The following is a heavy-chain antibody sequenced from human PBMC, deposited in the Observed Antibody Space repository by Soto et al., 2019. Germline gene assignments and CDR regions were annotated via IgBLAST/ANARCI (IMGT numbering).Heavy chain of an antibody. J-gene: IGHJ4*02. CDR2: MNPNSGNT. CDR3: ARSTNDYGDRH. V-gene: IGHV1-8*01. CDR1: GYSFTSYN. D-gene: IGHD4-17*01. Sequence: QVQLVQSGAEVKKPGASVKVSCKASGYSFTSYNIKWVRQATGQGLEWMGWMNPNSGNTGYAQKFQGRVTMTRNTSISTAYMELSSLRSEDTAMYYCARSTNDYGDRHWGQGTLVTVTS.